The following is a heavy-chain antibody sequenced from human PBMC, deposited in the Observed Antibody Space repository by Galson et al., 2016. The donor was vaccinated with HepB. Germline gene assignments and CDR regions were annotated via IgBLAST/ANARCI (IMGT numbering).Heavy chain of an antibody. Sequence: TLSLTCAVSSASITTAHWWSWVRQTPGKGLEWIGEVYHSGGTNYNPPLKSRVTMSVDKSNNQFFLNLTSVTAADTGVYYCARKGGTTGTTWGRIDTWGQGRLVTVSS. D-gene: IGHD1-1*01. CDR2: VYHSGGT. V-gene: IGHV4-4*02. CDR1: SASITTAHW. J-gene: IGHJ5*02. CDR3: ARKGGTTGTTWGRIDT.